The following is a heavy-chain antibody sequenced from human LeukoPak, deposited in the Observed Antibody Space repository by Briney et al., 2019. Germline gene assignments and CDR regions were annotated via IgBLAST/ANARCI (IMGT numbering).Heavy chain of an antibody. CDR1: GFTFSSYA. J-gene: IGHJ4*02. CDR2: ISGSGSST. V-gene: IGHV3-23*01. CDR3: AKAGSTAWTAVDF. Sequence: GGSLRLSCAASGFTFSSYAMHWVRQAPGKGLEWVSVISGSGSSTYYAASVKGRFTISRDNSKNILYLQMKSLRVEDTAIYYCAKAGSTAWTAVDFWGQGTLVTVSS. D-gene: IGHD2-2*01.